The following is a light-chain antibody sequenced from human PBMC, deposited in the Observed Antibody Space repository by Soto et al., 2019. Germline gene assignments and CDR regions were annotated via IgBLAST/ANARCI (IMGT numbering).Light chain of an antibody. Sequence: LTQPPSASGSPGQSVTISYTGTSSDVGGYNSVSWYQQHPGKAPKLMIYEVTKRPSGVPDRFSGSKSGNTASLTVSGLQAEDEADYYCRSYAGSNNLGVFVTGTKATVL. J-gene: IGLJ1*01. CDR2: EVT. CDR3: RSYAGSNNLGV. CDR1: SSDVGGYNS. V-gene: IGLV2-8*01.